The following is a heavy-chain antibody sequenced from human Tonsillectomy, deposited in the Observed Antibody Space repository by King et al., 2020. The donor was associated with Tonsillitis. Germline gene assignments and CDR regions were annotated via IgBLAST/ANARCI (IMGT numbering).Heavy chain of an antibody. CDR1: AFSFSDYS. CDR3: ASGGYQLYY. J-gene: IGHJ4*02. D-gene: IGHD2-2*01. V-gene: IGHV3-11*05. CDR2: ISSSSSYT. Sequence: VQLVESGGGLVKPGGSLRLSCAASAFSFSDYSMTWIRQAPGKGLEWLADISSSSSYTNYADSVKGRFTISRDNAKNSLFLQMNSLRAEDTAVYYCASGGYQLYYWGQGTLVTVSS.